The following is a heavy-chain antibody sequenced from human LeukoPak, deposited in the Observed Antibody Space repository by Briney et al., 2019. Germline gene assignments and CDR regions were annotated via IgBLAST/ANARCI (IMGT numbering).Heavy chain of an antibody. CDR1: GFTFSTYA. V-gene: IGHV3-23*01. CDR3: AKSPVSSCRGSFCYPFDY. D-gene: IGHD2-15*01. Sequence: GGSLRLSCAASGFTFSTYAMSWVRQIPGKGLGWVSAISGSDDGTYYADSVKGRFTISRDNSRNTLYLQMNTLRAEDTAVYFCAKSPVSSCRGSFCYPFDYWGQGNLVTVSS. CDR2: ISGSDDGT. J-gene: IGHJ4*02.